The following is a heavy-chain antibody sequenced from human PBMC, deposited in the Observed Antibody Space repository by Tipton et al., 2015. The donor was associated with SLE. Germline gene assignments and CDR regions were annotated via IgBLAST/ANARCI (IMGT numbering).Heavy chain of an antibody. V-gene: IGHV4-61*09. Sequence: TLSLTCTVSGGSISSGSYYWSWIRQPAGKGLEWIGEINHSGSTNYNPSLKSRVTISVDTSKNQFSLKLSSVTAADTAVYYCARGVQLGYWGQGTLVTVSS. CDR1: GGSISSGSYY. CDR2: INHSGST. J-gene: IGHJ4*02. D-gene: IGHD6-6*01. CDR3: ARGVQLGY.